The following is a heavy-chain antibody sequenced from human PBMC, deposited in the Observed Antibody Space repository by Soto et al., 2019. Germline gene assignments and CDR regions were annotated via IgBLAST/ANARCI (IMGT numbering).Heavy chain of an antibody. J-gene: IGHJ4*02. V-gene: IGHV3-30*03. D-gene: IGHD5-12*01. Sequence: GGSLRLSCAASRFTFSNYGMHWVRQTPGKGLEWVAVISYDGSNKYYADSVKGRFTISRDNSKNTLYLQMNSLRAEDTAVYYCVRGGYHYFHYWGQGTRVTVSS. CDR2: ISYDGSNK. CDR3: VRGGYHYFHY. CDR1: RFTFSNYG.